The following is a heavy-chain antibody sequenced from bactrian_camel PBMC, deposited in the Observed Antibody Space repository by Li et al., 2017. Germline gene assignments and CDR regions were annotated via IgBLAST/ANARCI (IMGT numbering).Heavy chain of an antibody. CDR3: AAGRHNLGLCYLLPERFPH. D-gene: IGHD1*01. J-gene: IGHJ4*01. CDR2: IDRGGGRT. Sequence: HVQLVESGGGSVQAGGSLRLSCAFDAYTPANVRMAWFRQAPGKEREGVARIDRGGGRTSYADSVKGRFTISKDNAKNILYLQMNSLKPEDTAMYYCAAGRHNLGLCYLLPERFPHWGQGTQVTVS. V-gene: IGHV3S63*01. CDR1: AYTPANVR.